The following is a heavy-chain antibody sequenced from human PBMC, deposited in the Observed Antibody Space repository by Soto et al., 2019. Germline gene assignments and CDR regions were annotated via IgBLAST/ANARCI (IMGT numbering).Heavy chain of an antibody. Sequence: WGSLRLSCAASGFNVNSDYISCVRHTPGKWREWVASIYSGETTYYADSVRGRFTISSDKFKNTLYFQLSSLRIEDTAVYYCTRDGRGLGRLSLFEYWGQGVLVTVSS. CDR1: GFNVNSDY. D-gene: IGHD2-21*02. CDR3: TRDGRGLGRLSLFEY. V-gene: IGHV3-53*01. CDR2: IYSGETT. J-gene: IGHJ4*02.